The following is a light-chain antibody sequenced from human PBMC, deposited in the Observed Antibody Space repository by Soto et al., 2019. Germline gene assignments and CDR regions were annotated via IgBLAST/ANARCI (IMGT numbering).Light chain of an antibody. Sequence: QSVLTQPPSASGTPGQRVTISCSGSSSNIGSNAVSWYQQLPGTAHRLLLYSNNQRPSGVPDRFYGSKSGTSASLAISGLQSEDEADYYCAAWDDSLSGYVFATGTKVTV. CDR2: SNN. CDR3: AAWDDSLSGYV. J-gene: IGLJ1*01. V-gene: IGLV1-44*01. CDR1: SSNIGSNA.